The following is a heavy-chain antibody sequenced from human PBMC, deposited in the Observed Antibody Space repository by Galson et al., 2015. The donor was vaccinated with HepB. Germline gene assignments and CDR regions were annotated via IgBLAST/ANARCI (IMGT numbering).Heavy chain of an antibody. J-gene: IGHJ2*01. Sequence: SLRLSCAASGFTFSSYDVHWVRQPTGKGLEWVSAIGTAGDPYYPGSVKGRFTISRENAKNSLYLQMNSLRAGDTAVYYCARGDHWGRWYFDLWGRGTLVTVSS. D-gene: IGHD7-27*01. V-gene: IGHV3-13*05. CDR2: IGTAGDP. CDR1: GFTFSSYD. CDR3: ARGDHWGRWYFDL.